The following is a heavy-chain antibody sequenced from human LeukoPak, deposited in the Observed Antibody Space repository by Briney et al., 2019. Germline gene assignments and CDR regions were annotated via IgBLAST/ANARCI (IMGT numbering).Heavy chain of an antibody. CDR1: GYSISSGYY. CDR2: IYHSGST. CDR3: SAEMATIEGSYFDY. D-gene: IGHD5-24*01. Sequence: PSETLSLTCTVSGYSISSGYYWGWIRQPPGKGLEWIGSIYHSGSTYYNPSLKSRVTISVDTSKNQFSLKLSSVTAADTAVYYCSAEMATIEGSYFDYWGQGTLVTVSS. J-gene: IGHJ4*02. V-gene: IGHV4-38-2*02.